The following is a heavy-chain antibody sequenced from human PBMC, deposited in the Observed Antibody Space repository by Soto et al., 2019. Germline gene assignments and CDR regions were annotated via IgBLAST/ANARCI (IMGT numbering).Heavy chain of an antibody. CDR3: ARTKVRALTAGESDP. V-gene: IGHV4-4*07. CDR1: GGSITGHY. Sequence: SETLSLTCTVSGGSITGHYWSWIRQPAGKGLEWIGRIYTTGTTNYNPSLRSRVTMSVDTSKNQISLNLTSVTAADTAVYYCARTKVRALTAGESDPWGQGTQVTVSS. D-gene: IGHD3-16*01. J-gene: IGHJ5*02. CDR2: IYTTGTT.